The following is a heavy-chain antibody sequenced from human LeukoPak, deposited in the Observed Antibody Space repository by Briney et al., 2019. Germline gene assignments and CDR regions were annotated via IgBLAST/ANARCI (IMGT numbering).Heavy chain of an antibody. Sequence: SETLSLTCAVSGASVSGSNYYWSWIRQPPGKGLEWIGEINHSGSTNYNPSLKSRVTISVDTSKNQFSLKLSSVTAADTAVYYCARHRRGWGYYYYYMDVWGKGTTVTISS. V-gene: IGHV4-34*01. CDR2: INHSGST. J-gene: IGHJ6*03. CDR1: GASVSGSNYY. CDR3: ARHRRGWGYYYYYMDV. D-gene: IGHD1-26*01.